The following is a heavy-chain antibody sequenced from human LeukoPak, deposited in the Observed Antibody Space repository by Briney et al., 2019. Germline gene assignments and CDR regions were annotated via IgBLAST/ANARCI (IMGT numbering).Heavy chain of an antibody. J-gene: IGHJ4*02. Sequence: KPSETLSLTCTVSGGSISSSSYYWGWIRQPPGKGLEWIGSIYYSGSTYYNPSLKSRVTISVDTSKNQFSLKLSSVTAADTAVYYCARQHPGGYYDSSGYYVDYWGQGTLVTVSS. D-gene: IGHD3-22*01. V-gene: IGHV4-39*01. CDR1: GGSISSSSYY. CDR3: ARQHPGGYYDSSGYYVDY. CDR2: IYYSGST.